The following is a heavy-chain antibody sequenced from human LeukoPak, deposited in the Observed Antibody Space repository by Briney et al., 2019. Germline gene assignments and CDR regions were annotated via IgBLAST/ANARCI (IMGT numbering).Heavy chain of an antibody. V-gene: IGHV1-18*01. CDR1: GYTFTSYV. CDR2: ISSHNGNT. CDR3: ARALNLGVAVS. D-gene: IGHD6-19*01. J-gene: IGHJ1*01. Sequence: GASVKVSCKTSGYTFTSYVVSWVRQAPGQGLEWMGWISSHNGNTNYAQKLQGRVTMTTDTSTSTAYMELRSLRSDDTAVYYCARALNLGVAVSWGQGTLVIVSS.